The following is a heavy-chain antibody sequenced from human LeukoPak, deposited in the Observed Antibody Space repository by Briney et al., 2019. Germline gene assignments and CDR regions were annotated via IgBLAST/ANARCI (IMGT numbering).Heavy chain of an antibody. Sequence: GGSLRLACAASGFTFSSYSMNWVRQAPGKGLEWVSSISSSSSYIYYADSVKGRFTISRDNAKNSVYLQMNSLRVEDTAVYYCARVQPGHYDIIGRYYFHYWGQGTLVTVSS. CDR3: ARVQPGHYDIIGRYYFHY. CDR1: GFTFSSYS. J-gene: IGHJ4*02. V-gene: IGHV3-21*01. CDR2: ISSSSSYI. D-gene: IGHD3-22*01.